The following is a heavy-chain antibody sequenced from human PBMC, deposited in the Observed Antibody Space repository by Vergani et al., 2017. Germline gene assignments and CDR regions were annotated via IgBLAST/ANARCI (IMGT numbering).Heavy chain of an antibody. CDR2: LQFDGSNQ. Sequence: QVQLVESGGGVVQRGGSLRLSCATSGFTLSNYDMPWLRQGPGKGLEFAAVLQFDGSNQYYADSVKGRFTLSRDFSKNTLDLQMNSLRTDDTATYYCAKHFRGWGIDYWGQGTQVIVSS. V-gene: IGHV3-30*02. CDR1: GFTLSNYD. J-gene: IGHJ4*02. CDR3: AKHFRGWGIDY. D-gene: IGHD1-26*01.